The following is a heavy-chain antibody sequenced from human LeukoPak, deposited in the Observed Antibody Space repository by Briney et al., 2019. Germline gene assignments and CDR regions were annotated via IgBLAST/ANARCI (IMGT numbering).Heavy chain of an antibody. J-gene: IGHJ6*03. D-gene: IGHD1-7*01. CDR3: AKRRGLELLYYYYMDV. CDR1: GFTFSDYY. Sequence: GGSLRLSCAASGFTFSDYYMSWIRQVPGKGLEWVSYISSSGSTIYYADSVKGRFTISRDNSKNTLYLQMNSLRAEDTAVYYCAKRRGLELLYYYYMDVWGKGTTVTVSS. V-gene: IGHV3-11*01. CDR2: ISSSGSTI.